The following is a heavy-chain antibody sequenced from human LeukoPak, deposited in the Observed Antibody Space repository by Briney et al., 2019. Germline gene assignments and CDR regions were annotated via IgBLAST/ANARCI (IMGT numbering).Heavy chain of an antibody. CDR3: AKDLSSAITSALVLDV. Sequence: GGSLRLSCKVSGFTFDDYAMHWVRQVPGKGLEWVSGITWNRDNIGYGDSVKGRFTVSRDNVKNVLYLQMKSLRPEDTALYYCAKDLSSAITSALVLDVWGQGTTVIVSS. CDR2: ITWNRDNI. J-gene: IGHJ6*02. CDR1: GFTFDDYA. D-gene: IGHD3-22*01. V-gene: IGHV3-9*01.